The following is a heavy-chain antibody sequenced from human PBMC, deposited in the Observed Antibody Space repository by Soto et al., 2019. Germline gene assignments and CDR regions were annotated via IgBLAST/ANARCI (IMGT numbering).Heavy chain of an antibody. CDR3: ATAGNYRLDN. V-gene: IGHV3-74*01. Sequence: GGSLRLSCAASAFSFSTSWMHWVRQAPGEGLVWVSRINPDGRTINYADSVKGRFTISRDSAKNTLYLQMNILRVEDTAVYFCATAGNYRLDNWGLGTLVTVSS. J-gene: IGHJ4*02. CDR1: AFSFSTSW. D-gene: IGHD1-1*01. CDR2: INPDGRTI.